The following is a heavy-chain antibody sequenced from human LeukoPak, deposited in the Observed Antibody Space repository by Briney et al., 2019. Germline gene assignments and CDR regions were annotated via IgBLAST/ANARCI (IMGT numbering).Heavy chain of an antibody. CDR3: ASSVGATPADP. J-gene: IGHJ5*02. CDR1: GYTFTSYG. Sequence: GASVKVSCKASGYTFTSYGISWVRQAPGQGLEWMGWISAYNGSTNHAQKLQGRVTMTTDTSTSTAYMELRSLRSDDTAVYYCASSVGATPADPWGQGTLVTVSS. V-gene: IGHV1-18*01. D-gene: IGHD1-26*01. CDR2: ISAYNGST.